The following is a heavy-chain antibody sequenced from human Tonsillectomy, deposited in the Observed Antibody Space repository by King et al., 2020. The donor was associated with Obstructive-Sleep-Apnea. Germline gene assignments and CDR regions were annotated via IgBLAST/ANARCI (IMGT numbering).Heavy chain of an antibody. CDR2: VYYTGST. Sequence: QLQESGPGLVKPSETLSLTCTVSGGSISSYYWSWIRQPPGQGLEWIGYVYYTGSTNYNPSLKSRVTISVDTSNNQFSLKLSSVTAADTAVYYCARQTSDWYFDLWGRGTLVTVSS. CDR1: GGSISSYY. J-gene: IGHJ2*01. V-gene: IGHV4-59*08. CDR3: ARQTSDWYFDL.